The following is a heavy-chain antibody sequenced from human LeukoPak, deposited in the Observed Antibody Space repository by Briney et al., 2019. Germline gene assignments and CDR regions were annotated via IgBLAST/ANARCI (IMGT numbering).Heavy chain of an antibody. D-gene: IGHD4-17*01. CDR2: ISYDGSNK. J-gene: IGHJ3*02. CDR3: ARGSDDYGDPHAFDI. Sequence: GGSLRLSCAASGFTFSSYAMHWVRQAPGKGLEWVAVISYDGSNKYYADSVKGRFTISRDNSKNTLYLQMNSLRAEDTAVYYCARGSDDYGDPHAFDIWGQGTMVTVSS. CDR1: GFTFSSYA. V-gene: IGHV3-30*14.